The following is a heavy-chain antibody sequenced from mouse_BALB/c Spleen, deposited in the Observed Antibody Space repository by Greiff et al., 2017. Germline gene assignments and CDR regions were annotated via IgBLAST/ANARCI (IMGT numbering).Heavy chain of an antibody. CDR3: VRDDYGSSWFAY. J-gene: IGHJ3*01. V-gene: IGHV2-9-2*01. CDR2: IWTGGGT. CDR1: GFSLTSYD. Sequence: VMLVESGPGLVAPSQSLSITCTVSGFSLTSYDISWIRQPPGKGLEWLGVIWTGGGTNYNSAFMSRLSISKDNSKSQVFLKMNSLQTDDTAIYYCVRDDYGSSWFAYWGQGTLVTVSA. D-gene: IGHD1-1*01.